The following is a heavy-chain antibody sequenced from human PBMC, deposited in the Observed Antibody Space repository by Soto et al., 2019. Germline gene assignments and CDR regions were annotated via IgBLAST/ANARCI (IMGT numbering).Heavy chain of an antibody. J-gene: IGHJ5*02. D-gene: IGHD6-13*01. Sequence: GASVKVSFKVSGYTLTELSMHWVRQAPGKGLEWMGGFDPEDGETIYAQKFQGRVTMTEDTSTDTAYMELSSLRSEDTAVYYCATAPGQQLVRSWFDPWGQGTLVTVSS. V-gene: IGHV1-24*01. CDR2: FDPEDGET. CDR3: ATAPGQQLVRSWFDP. CDR1: GYTLTELS.